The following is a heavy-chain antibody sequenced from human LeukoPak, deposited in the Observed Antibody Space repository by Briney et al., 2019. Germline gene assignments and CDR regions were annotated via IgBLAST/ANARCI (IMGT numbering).Heavy chain of an antibody. V-gene: IGHV3-23*01. J-gene: IGHJ4*02. CDR2: ISASGSSA. CDR3: AKRGSGYYFDY. D-gene: IGHD3-22*01. Sequence: GGSLRLSCAASGFTFKSYDMNWVRQAPGKGLEWVSRISASGSSAYYADSVKGRFTISRDNSKNRMYLQMKSLRAADTGVYYCAKRGSGYYFDYWGQGTLVIVSS. CDR1: GFTFKSYD.